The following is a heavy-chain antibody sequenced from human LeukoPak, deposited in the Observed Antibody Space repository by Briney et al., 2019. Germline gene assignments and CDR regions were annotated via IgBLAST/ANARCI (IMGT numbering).Heavy chain of an antibody. CDR1: GGSISSSSYY. CDR2: IYYNGGS. Sequence: PSETLSLTCTVSGGSISSSSYYWGWLRQPPGKGLEWIGNIYYNGGSYYNPSLKSRVTISVDTSKNQFSLKLSSVTAADTAVYYCARGLGVNWFDPWGQGTLVTVSS. CDR3: ARGLGVNWFDP. V-gene: IGHV4-39*07. J-gene: IGHJ5*02. D-gene: IGHD4-23*01.